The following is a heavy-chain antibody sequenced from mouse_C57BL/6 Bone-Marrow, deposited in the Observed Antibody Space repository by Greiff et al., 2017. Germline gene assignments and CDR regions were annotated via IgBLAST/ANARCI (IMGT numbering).Heavy chain of an antibody. J-gene: IGHJ4*01. CDR3: ASGDYAMDY. V-gene: IGHV2-6*01. CDR2: IWGVGST. Sequence: VKLVESGPGLVAPSQSLSITCTVSGFSLTSYGVAWVRQSPGKGLEWLGVIWGVGSTNYNSALKSRLSISKDNSKSQVFLKMNSLQTDDKAMYYCASGDYAMDYWGQGTSVTVSS. CDR1: GFSLTSYG.